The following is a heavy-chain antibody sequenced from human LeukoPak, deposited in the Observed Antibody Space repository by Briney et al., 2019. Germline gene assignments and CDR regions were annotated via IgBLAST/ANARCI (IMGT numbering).Heavy chain of an antibody. CDR2: IYYSGST. Sequence: SETLSLTCAVSGGSISSNSYYWGWIRQPPGKGLEWIGSIYYSGSTYYNPSLKSRVSISVDTSKNWFSLKLSSVTAADTAVYYCARSYSSGWYWFDPWGQGTLVTVSS. J-gene: IGHJ5*02. V-gene: IGHV4-39*01. CDR3: ARSYSSGWYWFDP. D-gene: IGHD6-19*01. CDR1: GGSISSNSYY.